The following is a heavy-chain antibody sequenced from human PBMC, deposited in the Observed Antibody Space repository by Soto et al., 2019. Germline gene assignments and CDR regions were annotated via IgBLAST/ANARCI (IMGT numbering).Heavy chain of an antibody. CDR1: GVTFTNYA. V-gene: IGHV3-30*18. CDR2: ISYPGTEK. CDR3: AKDLCGVDTGNDGMDV. Sequence: QVQLVESGGGVVQPGMSLRLSCAASGVTFTNYAMHWVRQAPGKGLEWVADISYPGTEKGYADSVKGRFTISRDNSKKTLYVQMSSLRPEDTAVYYCAKDLCGVDTGNDGMDVWGQGTTVIVSS. D-gene: IGHD5-18*01. J-gene: IGHJ6*02.